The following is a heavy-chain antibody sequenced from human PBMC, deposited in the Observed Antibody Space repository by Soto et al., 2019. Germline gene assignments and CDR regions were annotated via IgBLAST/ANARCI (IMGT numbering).Heavy chain of an antibody. CDR1: GFTFSSYS. CDR3: ARDKLMARGSSWSNFPDWFDY. J-gene: IGHJ4*02. Sequence: EVQLVESGGGLVQPGGSLRLSCAASGFTFSSYSMNWVRQAPGKGLEWVSYISSSSSTIYYADSVKGRFTISRDNAKNSLYLQMNSLRDEDTAVYYCARDKLMARGSSWSNFPDWFDYWGQGTLVTVSS. V-gene: IGHV3-48*02. D-gene: IGHD6-13*01. CDR2: ISSSSSTI.